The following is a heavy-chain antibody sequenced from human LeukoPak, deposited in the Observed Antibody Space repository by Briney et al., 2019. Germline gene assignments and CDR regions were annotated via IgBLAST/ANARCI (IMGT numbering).Heavy chain of an antibody. J-gene: IGHJ4*02. CDR2: ISSSSSYI. CDR1: GFTFSSYS. D-gene: IGHD6-19*01. Sequence: GGSLRLSCVASGFTFSSYSMNWVRQAPGKGLEWVSSISSSSSYIYYADSVKGRFTISRDNAKNSLYLQMNSLRAEDTAVYYCARDRWLVRYRYFDYWGQGTLVTVSS. CDR3: ARDRWLVRYRYFDY. V-gene: IGHV3-21*01.